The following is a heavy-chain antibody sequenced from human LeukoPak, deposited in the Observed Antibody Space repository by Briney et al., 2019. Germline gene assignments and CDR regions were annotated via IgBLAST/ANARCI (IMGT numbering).Heavy chain of an antibody. CDR2: FYHSVST. J-gene: IGHJ4*02. Sequence: PETLSLTSALSRYSISSGYYWGWFGQLPGKGLEWIASFYHSVSTYYNPSIKSRVTISVDTSKNQFSLKLSSVTAADTAVYYCARQNGDSFDYWGQGTLVTVSS. D-gene: IGHD7-27*01. CDR1: RYSISSGYY. CDR3: ARQNGDSFDY. V-gene: IGHV4-38-2*01.